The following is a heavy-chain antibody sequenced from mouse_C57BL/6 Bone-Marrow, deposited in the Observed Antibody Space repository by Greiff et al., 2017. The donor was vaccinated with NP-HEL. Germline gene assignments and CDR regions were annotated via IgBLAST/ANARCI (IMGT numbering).Heavy chain of an antibody. Sequence: QVHVKQSGAELARPGASVKLSCKASGYTFTSYGISWVKQSTGQGLEWIGGIYPRSGNTYYNEKFKGKATLTADKSSSPAYMELRSLPSEDSAVYFCASPGIYYDYDVGFDYWGQGTTLTVSS. CDR3: ASPGIYYDYDVGFDY. D-gene: IGHD2-4*01. J-gene: IGHJ2*01. CDR2: IYPRSGNT. V-gene: IGHV1-81*01. CDR1: GYTFTSYG.